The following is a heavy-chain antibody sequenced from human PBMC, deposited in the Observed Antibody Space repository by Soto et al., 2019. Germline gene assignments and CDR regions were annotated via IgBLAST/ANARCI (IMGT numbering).Heavy chain of an antibody. J-gene: IGHJ4*02. D-gene: IGHD4-4*01. CDR1: DFSFSTYA. V-gene: IGHV3-23*01. Sequence: PGGSLRLSCAASDFSFSTYAMNWVRQAPGKGLEWVSGISGSGDTTYYADSVKGRFTISRDSSKNTVYLQMNSLRAEDTAVYYCAKEGDFSNTFDHWGQGTLVSVS. CDR2: ISGSGDTT. CDR3: AKEGDFSNTFDH.